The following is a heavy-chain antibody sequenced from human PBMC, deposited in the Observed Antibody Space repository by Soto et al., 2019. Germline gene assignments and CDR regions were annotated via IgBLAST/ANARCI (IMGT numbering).Heavy chain of an antibody. J-gene: IGHJ6*02. V-gene: IGHV3-23*01. CDR1: GFTFSSYA. D-gene: IGHD2-2*01. CDR2: ISGSGGSP. CDR3: AKVVVPAAIGYYYGMDV. Sequence: EVQLLESGGGLVQPGGSLRLSCAASGFTFSSYAMSWVRQAPGKGLEWVSAISGSGGSPYYADSVKGRFTISRDNSKNTLYLQMNSLRDADTAVYYCAKVVVPAAIGYYYGMDVWGQGTTVTVSS.